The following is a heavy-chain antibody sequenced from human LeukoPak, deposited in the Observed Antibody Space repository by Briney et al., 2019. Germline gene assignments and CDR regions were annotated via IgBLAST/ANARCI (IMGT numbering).Heavy chain of an antibody. CDR2: IYCCGST. D-gene: IGHD2-15*01. Sequence: SETLSLICSASGGSISSSCYYWGWIRQPPGKGVEWVATIYCCGSTYYDPSLKSRASISVDTSKSQFSVGLTTVTATDTAVYYCARQGDGGRCFDYWGQGILVTVSS. CDR3: ARQGDGGRCFDY. CDR1: GGSISSSCYY. V-gene: IGHV4-39*01. J-gene: IGHJ4*02.